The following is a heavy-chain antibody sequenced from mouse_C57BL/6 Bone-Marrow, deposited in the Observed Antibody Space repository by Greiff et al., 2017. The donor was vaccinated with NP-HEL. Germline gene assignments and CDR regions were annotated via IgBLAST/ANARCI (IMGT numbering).Heavy chain of an antibody. V-gene: IGHV2-9*01. CDR2: IWGGGST. J-gene: IGHJ3*01. D-gene: IGHD2-4*01. CDR1: GFSLTSYG. Sequence: QVQLKESGPGLVAPSQSLSITCTVSGFSLTSYGVDWVRQPPGQGLEWLGVIWGGGSTNYNSARMSRLSISKDNSKSQVFLKMNMLQTTNTAMYYCSKHGDDYDGFAYWGQGTLVTVSA. CDR3: SKHGDDYDGFAY.